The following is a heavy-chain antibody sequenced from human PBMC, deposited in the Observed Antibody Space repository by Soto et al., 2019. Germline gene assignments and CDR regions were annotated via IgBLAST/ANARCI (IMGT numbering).Heavy chain of an antibody. D-gene: IGHD6-13*01. J-gene: IGHJ6*03. CDR1: GYTFTGYY. Sequence: ASVKVSCKASGYTFTGYYMHWVRQAPGQGLERMGWINPNSGGTNYAQKFQGWVTMTRDTSISTAYMELSRLRSDDTAVYYCARSGIYSTPYYYYMDVWGKGTTVTVSS. CDR2: INPNSGGT. CDR3: ARSGIYSTPYYYYMDV. V-gene: IGHV1-2*04.